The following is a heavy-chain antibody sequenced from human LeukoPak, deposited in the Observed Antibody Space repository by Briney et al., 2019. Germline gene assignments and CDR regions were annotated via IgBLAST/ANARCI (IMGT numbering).Heavy chain of an antibody. CDR2: ISWNSGSI. J-gene: IGHJ4*02. V-gene: IGHV3-9*01. CDR1: GFTFDDYA. CDR3: AIGGQWLTGY. Sequence: GGSLRLSCAASGFTFDDYAMHWVRQAPGKGLEWVSGISWNSGSIGYADSVKGRFTISRDNSKNTLYLQMNSLRAEDTAVYYCAIGGQWLTGYWGQGTLVTVSS. D-gene: IGHD6-19*01.